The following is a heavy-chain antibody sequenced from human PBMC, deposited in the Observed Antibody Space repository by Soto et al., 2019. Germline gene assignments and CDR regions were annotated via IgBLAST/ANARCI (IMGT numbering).Heavy chain of an antibody. D-gene: IGHD6-13*01. J-gene: IGHJ5*02. V-gene: IGHV4-4*07. CDR2: IFANGHT. CDR3: VASLAASGLNWLDP. CDR1: GGSISEKY. Sequence: SETLSLTCIVSGGSISEKYWNWVRQPPGKGLEWIGLIFANGHTDYNPSLKSRVTMSVDASKNQFSLRLASMTAADTAVYYCVASLAASGLNWLDPWGRGTLVTAPQ.